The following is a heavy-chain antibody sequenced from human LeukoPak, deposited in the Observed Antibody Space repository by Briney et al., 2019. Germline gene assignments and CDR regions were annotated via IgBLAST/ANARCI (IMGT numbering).Heavy chain of an antibody. CDR2: IYYSGST. V-gene: IGHV4-59*01. D-gene: IGHD1-26*01. CDR3: AREGGSYKLDGMDV. J-gene: IGHJ6*02. Sequence: SETLSLTCTVSGGSISSYYWSWIRQPPGKGLEWIGYIYYSGSTNYNPSLKSRVTISVDTSKNQFSLKLSSVTAADTAVYYCAREGGSYKLDGMDVWGQGTTVTVSS. CDR1: GGSISSYY.